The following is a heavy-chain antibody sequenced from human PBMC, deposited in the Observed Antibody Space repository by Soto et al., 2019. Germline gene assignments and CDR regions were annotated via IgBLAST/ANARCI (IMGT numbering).Heavy chain of an antibody. CDR2: IGANGGTT. D-gene: IGHD3-10*01. Sequence: EVQLLESGVGLVQPGGSLRLSCAASGFTFSTFAMSWVRQAPGKGLEWVSGIGANGGTTFYTDSVKGRFTISRDNSKNTLYLHMSSLRAEDTAVYYCAKSALWFAEFPFNWFDPWGQGTLVTVSS. J-gene: IGHJ5*02. CDR3: AKSALWFAEFPFNWFDP. V-gene: IGHV3-23*01. CDR1: GFTFSTFA.